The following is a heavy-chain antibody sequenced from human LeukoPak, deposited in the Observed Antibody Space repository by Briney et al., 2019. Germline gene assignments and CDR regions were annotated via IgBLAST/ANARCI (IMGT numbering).Heavy chain of an antibody. CDR1: GGSISSGSYY. D-gene: IGHD3-10*01. J-gene: IGHJ4*02. Sequence: PSETLSLTCTVSGGSISSGSYYWSWIRQPAGKGLEWIERIYTSGSTNYNPSLKSRVTISVDTSKKQFSLKLSSVTAADTAVYYCAGNYYGSGSYYSEDRYWGQGTLVTVSS. CDR3: AGNYYGSGSYYSEDRY. CDR2: IYTSGST. V-gene: IGHV4-61*02.